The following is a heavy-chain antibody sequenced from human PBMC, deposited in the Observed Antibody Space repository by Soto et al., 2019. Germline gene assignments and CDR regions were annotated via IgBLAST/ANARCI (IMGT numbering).Heavy chain of an antibody. D-gene: IGHD2-2*01. CDR2: ISGSGGST. Sequence: EVQLLESGGGLVQPGGSLRLSCAASGFTFSSYAMSWVRQAPGKGLEWVSAISGSGGSTYYADSVKGRFTISRDNSKNTLYLQMNSLRAEDTAVYYCAKDDCSSTSCYAGLNFDYWGQGTLVTVSS. CDR1: GFTFSSYA. CDR3: AKDDCSSTSCYAGLNFDY. J-gene: IGHJ4*02. V-gene: IGHV3-23*01.